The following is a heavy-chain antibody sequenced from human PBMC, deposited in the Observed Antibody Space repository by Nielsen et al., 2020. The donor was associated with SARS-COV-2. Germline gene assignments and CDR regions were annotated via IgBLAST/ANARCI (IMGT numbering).Heavy chain of an antibody. J-gene: IGHJ6*02. V-gene: IGHV4-39*01. Sequence: SETLSLTCTVSGGSVTNSGYYWGWIRQPPGKGLQWIGNIYFSGRTYYNPSLKSRVTISVDTSKNQFSLKLSSVTAADTAVYYCARHEGAYYYYGMDVWGQGTTVTVS. CDR2: IYFSGRT. CDR1: GGSVTNSGYY. CDR3: ARHEGAYYYYGMDV.